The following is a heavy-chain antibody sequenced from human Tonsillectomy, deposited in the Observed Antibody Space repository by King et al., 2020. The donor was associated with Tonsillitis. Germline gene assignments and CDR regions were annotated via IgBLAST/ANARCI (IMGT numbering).Heavy chain of an antibody. D-gene: IGHD1-26*01. CDR3: ARHGEHFVQLYYYTMNG. J-gene: IGHJ6*02. V-gene: IGHV5-10-1*03. CDR2: IAPSDSYT. CDR1: GYSFTSYW. Sequence: QLVQSGAEVKKPGESLRISCKASGYSFTSYWITWVRQMPGKGLEWMGRIAPSDSYTNYTPSFQGHVTISTDKSISTAYLQWSSLKAADTAMYYCARHGEHFVQLYYYTMNGCGQGTTVTVSS.